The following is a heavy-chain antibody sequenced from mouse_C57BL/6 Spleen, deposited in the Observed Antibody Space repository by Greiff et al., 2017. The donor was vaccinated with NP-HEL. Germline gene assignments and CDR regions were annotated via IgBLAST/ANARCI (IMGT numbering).Heavy chain of an antibody. D-gene: IGHD1-1*01. V-gene: IGHV1-59*01. J-gene: IGHJ2*01. CDR1: GYTFTSYW. CDR3: ARSSYYYGSREDYFDY. CDR2: IDPSDSYT. Sequence: QVQLQQPGAELVRPGTSVKLSCKASGYTFTSYWMHWVKQRPGQGLEWIGVIDPSDSYTNYNQKFKGKATLTVDTSSSTAYMQLSSLTSEDSAVYYCARSSYYYGSREDYFDYWGQGTTLTVSS.